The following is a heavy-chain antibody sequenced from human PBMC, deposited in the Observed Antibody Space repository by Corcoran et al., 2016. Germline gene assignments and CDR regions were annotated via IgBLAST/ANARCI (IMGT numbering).Heavy chain of an antibody. J-gene: IGHJ6*02. CDR1: GFTVSSNY. CDR2: IYSGGST. D-gene: IGHD5-12*01. V-gene: IGHV3-53*01. Sequence: EVQLVESGGGLIQPGGSLRLSCAASGFTVSSNYMSWVRQAPGKGLGWVSVIYSGGSTYYADSVKGRFTISRDNSKNTLYLQMNSLRAEDTAVYYCARDLRGSTAGMDVWGQGTTVTVSS. CDR3: ARDLRGSTAGMDV.